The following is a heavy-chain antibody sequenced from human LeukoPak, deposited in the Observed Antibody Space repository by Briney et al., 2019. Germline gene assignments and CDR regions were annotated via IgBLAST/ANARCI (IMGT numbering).Heavy chain of an antibody. CDR1: EFTFSSYA. J-gene: IGHJ4*02. D-gene: IGHD3-22*01. Sequence: GGSLRLSCAASEFTFSSYAMSWVRQAPGKGLEWVSAISGSGGSTYYADSVKGRFTISRDNSKNTLYLQMNSLRAEDTAVYYCAKDGGYYDSRDLYWGQGTLVTVSS. V-gene: IGHV3-23*01. CDR3: AKDGGYYDSRDLY. CDR2: ISGSGGST.